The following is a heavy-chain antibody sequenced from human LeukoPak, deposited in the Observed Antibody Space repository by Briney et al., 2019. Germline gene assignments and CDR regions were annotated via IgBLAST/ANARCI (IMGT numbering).Heavy chain of an antibody. Sequence: SETLSLTCVVSGGSINNYYWSWLRQPPGKGLEWIAYIHSNGNTNYNPSFKSRVTVSVDTSKNQLSLRLTSVAAADTAIYYCARQPSATAAFDIWGQGTMVIVSS. CDR2: IHSNGNT. V-gene: IGHV4-59*08. J-gene: IGHJ3*02. CDR3: ARQPSATAAFDI. D-gene: IGHD5-18*01. CDR1: GGSINNYY.